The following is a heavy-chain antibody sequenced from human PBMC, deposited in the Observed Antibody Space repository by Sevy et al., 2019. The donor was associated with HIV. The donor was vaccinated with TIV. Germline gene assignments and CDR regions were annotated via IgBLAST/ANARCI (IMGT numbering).Heavy chain of an antibody. D-gene: IGHD2-21*02. J-gene: IGHJ5*02. Sequence: ASVKVSCKASGYTFTGYYMHWVRQAPGQGLEWMGWLNPNRGGTNYAQKFQGRVTMTRDTSISTAYMELSRLRSDDTAVYYCARDRCGGDCYSWFDPWGQGTLVTVSS. CDR1: GYTFTGYY. CDR3: ARDRCGGDCYSWFDP. V-gene: IGHV1-2*02. CDR2: LNPNRGGT.